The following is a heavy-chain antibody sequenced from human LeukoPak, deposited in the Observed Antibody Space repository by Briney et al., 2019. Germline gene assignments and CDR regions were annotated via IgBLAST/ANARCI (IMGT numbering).Heavy chain of an antibody. CDR2: ISYDGNNK. J-gene: IGHJ4*02. CDR1: GFIFSSYF. V-gene: IGHV3-30*04. D-gene: IGHD3-9*01. Sequence: PGRSLRLSCAASGFIFSSYFMHWVRQAPGKGLEWVAVISYDGNNKYYADSVKGRFTISRDNSKNTLYLQMNSLRAEDTAVYYCAREWDFTGYYFDYWGQGTLVTVSS. CDR3: AREWDFTGYYFDY.